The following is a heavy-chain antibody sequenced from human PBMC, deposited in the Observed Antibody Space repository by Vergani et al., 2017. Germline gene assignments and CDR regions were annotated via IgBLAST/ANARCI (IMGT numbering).Heavy chain of an antibody. Sequence: QVTLKESGPVLVKPTETLTLTCTVSGFSLSTARMGVSWIRQPPGKALEWLAHIFSNDEKSYSTSLKSRLTISKDTSKSQVVLTMTNMDPVDTDTYYCVRILDSSCWYSNSRNYYYGMDVWGQGTTVTVSS. CDR2: IFSNDEK. V-gene: IGHV2-26*01. CDR1: GFSLSTARMG. J-gene: IGHJ6*02. CDR3: VRILDSSCWYSNSRNYYYGMDV. D-gene: IGHD6-19*01.